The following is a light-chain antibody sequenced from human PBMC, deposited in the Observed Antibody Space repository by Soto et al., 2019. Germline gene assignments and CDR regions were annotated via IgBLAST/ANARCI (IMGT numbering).Light chain of an antibody. CDR1: TTDVGGYKY. V-gene: IGLV2-8*01. Sequence: PQPPPSGSCVQSPEISCPVPTTDVGGYKYVSWYQQYPGKAPKLMIYAVSRRPSGVPDRFSGSKSGNTASLTVSGLQAEDEADYYCRSYAGRNNYVIGTGTKVAGL. CDR2: AVS. CDR3: RSYAGRNNYV. J-gene: IGLJ1*01.